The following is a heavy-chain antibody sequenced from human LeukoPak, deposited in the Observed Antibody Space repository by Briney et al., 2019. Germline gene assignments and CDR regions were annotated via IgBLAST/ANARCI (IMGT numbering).Heavy chain of an antibody. CDR3: ARDRMYYYGSGSSHYYYYMDV. CDR2: IYTSGST. Sequence: PSETLSLTCTVSGGSISSYYWSWIRQPAGKGLEWIGRIYTSGSTNYNPSLKSRVTMSVDTSKNQFSLKLSSVTAADTAVYYCARDRMYYYGSGSSHYYYYMDVWGKGTTVTISS. V-gene: IGHV4-4*07. J-gene: IGHJ6*03. D-gene: IGHD3-10*01. CDR1: GGSISSYY.